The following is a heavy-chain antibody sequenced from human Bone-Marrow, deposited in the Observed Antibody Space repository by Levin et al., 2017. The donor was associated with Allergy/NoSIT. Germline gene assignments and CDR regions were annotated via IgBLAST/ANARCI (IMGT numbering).Heavy chain of an antibody. CDR1: GFTFSDYW. CDR3: ARCAYSSSTGGPRDY. D-gene: IGHD6-6*01. J-gene: IGHJ4*02. CDR2: IKQDGSEK. Sequence: PGGSLRLSCAASGFTFSDYWMSWVRQAPGKGLEWVANIKQDGSEKYYVDPVKGRFTISRDNAKNSLYLQMNSLRAEDTAVYYCARCAYSSSTGGPRDYWGQGNLVTVSS. V-gene: IGHV3-7*01.